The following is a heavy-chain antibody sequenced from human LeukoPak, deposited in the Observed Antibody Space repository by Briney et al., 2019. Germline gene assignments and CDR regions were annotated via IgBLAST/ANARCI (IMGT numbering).Heavy chain of an antibody. D-gene: IGHD6-19*01. Sequence: GGSLRLSCAASGFTFSSHWMSWVRQAPGKGLEWVANIKQDGSEKYYVDSVKGRFTIFRGNAKNSLYLQMNSLRAEDTALYYCASGYSSGWYMVDYWGQGTLVTVSS. CDR2: IKQDGSEK. CDR1: GFTFSSHW. CDR3: ASGYSSGWYMVDY. J-gene: IGHJ4*02. V-gene: IGHV3-7*01.